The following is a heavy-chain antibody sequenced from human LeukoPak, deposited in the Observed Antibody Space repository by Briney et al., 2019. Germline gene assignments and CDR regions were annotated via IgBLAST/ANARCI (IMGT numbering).Heavy chain of an antibody. J-gene: IGHJ4*02. CDR3: ARDRGRSYSSSSFDY. Sequence: PSETLSLTCSVSGYSISSGYYWGWIRQPPGKGLEWIGTMFHSGSTYYNPSLKSRVTISVDTSKNQFSLKLSSVTAADTAVYYCARDRGRSYSSSSFDYWGQGTLVTVSS. V-gene: IGHV4-38-2*02. D-gene: IGHD6-6*01. CDR1: GYSISSGYY. CDR2: MFHSGST.